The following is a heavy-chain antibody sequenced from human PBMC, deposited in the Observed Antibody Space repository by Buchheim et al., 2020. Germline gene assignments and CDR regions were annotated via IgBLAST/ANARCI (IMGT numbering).Heavy chain of an antibody. CDR2: INSDGSST. J-gene: IGHJ4*02. D-gene: IGHD2-15*01. CDR3: ATLEDCSGGSCYLLDY. V-gene: IGHV3-74*01. Sequence: EVQLVESGGGLVQPGGSLRLSCAASGFTFSKNWMHWVRQAPGKGLVWVSRINSDGSSTSYADSVKGRFTISRDNAKNTLYLQMNSLRAEDTAVYYCATLEDCSGGSCYLLDYWGQGTL. CDR1: GFTFSKNW.